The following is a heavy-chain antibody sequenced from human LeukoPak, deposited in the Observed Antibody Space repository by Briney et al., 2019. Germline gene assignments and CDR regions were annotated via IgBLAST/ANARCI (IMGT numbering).Heavy chain of an antibody. V-gene: IGHV5-51*01. Sequence: GESLKISCKGSGYIFANYWIAWVRQLPGKGLGLGGIIYPRGSATRYNQSFQGQVTVSADKSISTAYLQWSTLKASDTAMYYCARRRSISWAGDFDYWGQGTLVSVSS. CDR3: ARRRSISWAGDFDY. CDR1: GYIFANYW. D-gene: IGHD2/OR15-2a*01. CDR2: IYPRGSAT. J-gene: IGHJ4*02.